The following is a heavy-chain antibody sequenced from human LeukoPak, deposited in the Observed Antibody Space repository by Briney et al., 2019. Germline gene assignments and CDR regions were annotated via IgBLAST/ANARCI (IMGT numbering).Heavy chain of an antibody. J-gene: IGHJ4*02. Sequence: ASVKVSCKVSGYTLTELSMHWVRQAPGKGLEWMGGFDPEDGETIYAQKFQGRVTMTEDTSTDTAYMELSSLRSEDKAVYYCARESLYDSSYPPDYWGQGTLVTVSS. V-gene: IGHV1-24*01. CDR3: ARESLYDSSYPPDY. CDR1: GYTLTELS. D-gene: IGHD3-22*01. CDR2: FDPEDGET.